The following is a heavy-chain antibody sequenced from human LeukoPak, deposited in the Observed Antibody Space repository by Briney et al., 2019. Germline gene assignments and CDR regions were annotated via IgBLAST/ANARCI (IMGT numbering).Heavy chain of an antibody. CDR2: IYYSGST. V-gene: IGHV4-59*01. J-gene: IGHJ4*02. CDR3: ARDSIAARGRAFDY. Sequence: SETLSLTCTVSGGSISSYYWSWIRQPPGKGLQWIGYIYYSGSTNYNPSLKSRVTISVDTSKNQFSLKLSSVTAADTAVYYCARDSIAARGRAFDYWGQGTLVTVSS. D-gene: IGHD6-6*01. CDR1: GGSISSYY.